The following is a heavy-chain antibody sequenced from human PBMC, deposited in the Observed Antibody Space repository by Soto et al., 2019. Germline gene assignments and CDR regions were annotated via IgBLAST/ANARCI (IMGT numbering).Heavy chain of an antibody. Sequence: EVQLVESGGGLDQPGGSLRLSCAASGFTFSGYSMFWVRQAPGKGREYVSAINTNGVNTFYAKSVKGRFTISRDNSKNTMYLQMGSLRAEDMAVYYCARGRVEDSSGWATYFDYWGQGTLVTVSS. D-gene: IGHD6-19*01. CDR1: GFTFSGYS. J-gene: IGHJ4*02. V-gene: IGHV3-64*01. CDR2: INTNGVNT. CDR3: ARGRVEDSSGWATYFDY.